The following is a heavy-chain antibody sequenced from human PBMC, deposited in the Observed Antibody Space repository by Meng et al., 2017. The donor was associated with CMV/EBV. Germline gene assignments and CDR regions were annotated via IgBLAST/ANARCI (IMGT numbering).Heavy chain of an antibody. CDR3: ARGRDYGDYNWFDP. V-gene: IGHV4-31*02. CDR2: IYYRGST. Sequence: SGGSVSSGGYYWSWIRQHPGKGLEWIGNIYYRGSTYYNAPLKSRLSISIDTSNNQFSLRLTSVSAADTAVYYCARGRDYGDYNWFDPWGQGTLVTVSS. D-gene: IGHD4-17*01. CDR1: GGSVSSGGYY. J-gene: IGHJ5*02.